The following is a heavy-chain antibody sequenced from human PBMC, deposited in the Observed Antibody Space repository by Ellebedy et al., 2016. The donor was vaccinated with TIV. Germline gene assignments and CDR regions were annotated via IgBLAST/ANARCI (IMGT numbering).Heavy chain of an antibody. CDR1: GFSFSNFW. Sequence: PGGSLRLSWAAWGFSFSNFWMSWVRQAPGKGLEWVAHIKTDGSETYYVDSVKGRFTISRENAKNALFLQMDGLRVDDSAVYYCVGFGVFNLWGQGAPVTVSS. D-gene: IGHD3-3*01. CDR3: VGFGVFNL. CDR2: IKTDGSET. V-gene: IGHV3-7*01. J-gene: IGHJ5*02.